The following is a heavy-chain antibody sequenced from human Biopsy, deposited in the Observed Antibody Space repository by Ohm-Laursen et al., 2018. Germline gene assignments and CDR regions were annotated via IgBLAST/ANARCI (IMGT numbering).Heavy chain of an antibody. CDR1: GYSFTSYY. CDR2: INPSGSTT. J-gene: IGHJ4*02. D-gene: IGHD6-19*01. V-gene: IGHV1-46*01. Sequence: ASMKVSCKASGYSFTSYYMHWVRQAPGQGLEWMGMINPSGSTTSYPQIFQGRVTMTRDTSKSTVHMELSSLRSADTAVYFCARNTGWYGDLYYFDYWGQGTLVTVSS. CDR3: ARNTGWYGDLYYFDY.